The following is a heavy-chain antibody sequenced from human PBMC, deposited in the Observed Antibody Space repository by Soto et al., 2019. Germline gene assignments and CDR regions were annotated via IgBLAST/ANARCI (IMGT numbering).Heavy chain of an antibody. CDR2: IWYDGSNK. V-gene: IGHV3-33*01. CDR3: ARGSRHYYDSSGYFDY. J-gene: IGHJ4*02. CDR1: GFTFSSYG. Sequence: GGSLRLSCAASGFTFSSYGMHWVRQAPGKGLEWVAVIWYDGSNKYYADSAKGRFTISRDNSKNTLYLQMNSLRAEDTAVYYCARGSRHYYDSSGYFDYWGQGTLVTVSS. D-gene: IGHD3-22*01.